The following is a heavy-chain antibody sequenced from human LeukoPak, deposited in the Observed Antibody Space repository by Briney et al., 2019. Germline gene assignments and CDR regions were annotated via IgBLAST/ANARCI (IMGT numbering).Heavy chain of an antibody. CDR1: GDSISSIDW. V-gene: IGHV4-4*02. J-gene: IGHJ6*03. CDR3: AIHPTGVIVSPYYMDV. Sequence: PSETLSLTCAVSGDSISSIDWWSWVRQSPGKGLEWIGEIHHTGSTNYNPSLKSRVTISVDKSKNQFSLNFNSVTAEDSAVYYCAIHPTGVIVSPYYMDVWGKGTTVTISS. CDR2: IHHTGST. D-gene: IGHD3-16*02.